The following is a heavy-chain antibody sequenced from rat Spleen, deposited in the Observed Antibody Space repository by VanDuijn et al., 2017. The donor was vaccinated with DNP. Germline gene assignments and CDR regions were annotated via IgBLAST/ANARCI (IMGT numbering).Heavy chain of an antibody. CDR3: TLITRSYAMDA. V-gene: IGHV2S12*01. CDR2: ISSGGST. CDR1: GFSLTSYG. D-gene: IGHD1-10*01. J-gene: IGHJ4*01. Sequence: QVQLKESGPGLVQPSQTLSLTCTVSGFSLTSYGVSWVRQPPGKGLEWIAAISSGGSTYYNSALKSRLSISRDTSKSQVFLKMNSLQTEDTAIYFCTLITRSYAMDAWGQGTSVTVSS.